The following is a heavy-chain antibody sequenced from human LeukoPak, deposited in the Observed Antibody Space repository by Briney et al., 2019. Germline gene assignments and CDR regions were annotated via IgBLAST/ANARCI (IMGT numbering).Heavy chain of an antibody. CDR1: GYTLNELA. V-gene: IGHV1-24*01. Sequence: ASVKVSCKVSGYTLNELAMHWVRQAPGKGLEWRGSFDPEYGEKTYAQKFQGRVTMTEDTLTDTAYMELRSLRSDDTAVYYCARASSPRAYSSSWYWFDPWGQGTLVTVSS. D-gene: IGHD6-13*01. CDR2: FDPEYGEK. CDR3: ARASSPRAYSSSWYWFDP. J-gene: IGHJ5*02.